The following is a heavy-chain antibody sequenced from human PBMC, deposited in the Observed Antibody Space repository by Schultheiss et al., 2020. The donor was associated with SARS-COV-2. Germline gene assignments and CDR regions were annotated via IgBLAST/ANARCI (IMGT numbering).Heavy chain of an antibody. CDR2: ISSSSSYI. D-gene: IGHD6-6*01. CDR3: ARNAARLITRAQFDY. V-gene: IGHV3-21*01. Sequence: GGSLRLSCAASGFTFSNYAMSWVRQAPGKGLEWVSSISSSSSYIYYADSVKGRFTISRDNAKNSLYLQMNSLRAEDTAVYYCARNAARLITRAQFDYWGQGTLVTVSS. CDR1: GFTFSNYA. J-gene: IGHJ4*02.